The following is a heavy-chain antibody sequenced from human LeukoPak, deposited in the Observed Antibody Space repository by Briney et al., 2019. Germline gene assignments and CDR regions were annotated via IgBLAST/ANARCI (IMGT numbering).Heavy chain of an antibody. J-gene: IGHJ4*02. CDR2: IYYSGTT. CDR3: ARHLRSFPDY. D-gene: IGHD3-3*02. Sequence: SETLSLTCTFSGDSIRSYYWSWIRQPPGKGLEWLGYIYYSGTTNYNPSLKSRLTMSLDTSKKHLSLRPTSVSAADTAVYYCARHLRSFPDYWGQGTLVTVSS. CDR1: GDSIRSYY. V-gene: IGHV4-59*08.